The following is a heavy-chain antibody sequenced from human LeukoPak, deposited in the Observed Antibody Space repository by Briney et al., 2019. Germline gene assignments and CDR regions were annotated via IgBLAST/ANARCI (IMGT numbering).Heavy chain of an antibody. Sequence: GGSLRLSCTASGFTFGDYAMSWVRQAPGKGLEWVGFIRSKAYGGTTEYAASVKGRFTISRDDSKSIAYLQMNSLKTENTAVYYCTRDLVYSSGWAGGWFHPWGQGTLVTVSS. D-gene: IGHD6-19*01. CDR3: TRDLVYSSGWAGGWFHP. CDR1: GFTFGDYA. CDR2: IRSKAYGGTT. V-gene: IGHV3-49*04. J-gene: IGHJ5*02.